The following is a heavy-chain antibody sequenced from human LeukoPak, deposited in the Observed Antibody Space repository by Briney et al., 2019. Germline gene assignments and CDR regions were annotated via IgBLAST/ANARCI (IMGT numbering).Heavy chain of an antibody. CDR3: ARASDYFDILY. CDR2: IYYTGST. D-gene: IGHD3-22*01. Sequence: SETLSLTCTVSGGSISSSSYYWGWIPQPPGKGLERIGTIYYTGSTYYNPSLKSRVTISIDTSKNQFSLRLSSVTAADTAVYFCARASDYFDILYWGQGTLVTVSS. CDR1: GGSISSSSYY. J-gene: IGHJ4*02. V-gene: IGHV4-39*01.